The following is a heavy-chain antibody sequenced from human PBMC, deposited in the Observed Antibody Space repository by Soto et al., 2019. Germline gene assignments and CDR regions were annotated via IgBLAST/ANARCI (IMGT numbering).Heavy chain of an antibody. V-gene: IGHV1-58*01. CDR1: GFTFTSSA. CDR2: IVVGSGNT. Sequence: SVKVSCKASGFTFTSSAVQWVRQARGQRLEWIGWIVVGSGNTNYAQKFQERVTITRDMSTSTAYMELSSLRSEDTAVYYCAARNKVEAAGKKRGVGYYYYGMDVWGQ. CDR3: AARNKVEAAGKKRGVGYYYYGMDV. J-gene: IGHJ6*02. D-gene: IGHD6-13*01.